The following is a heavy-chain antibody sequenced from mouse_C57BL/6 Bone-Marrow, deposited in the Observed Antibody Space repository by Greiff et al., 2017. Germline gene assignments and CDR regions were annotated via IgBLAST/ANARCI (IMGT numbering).Heavy chain of an antibody. CDR3: ARPDDYAWFSY. V-gene: IGHV5-17*01. CDR2: ISSGSSTI. Sequence: EVKLVESGGGLVKPGGSLKLSCAASGFTFSDYGMHWVRQAPEKGLEWVAYISSGSSTIYYADTVKGRFTISRDIAKNTLFLQMPRLRSEDTAMYYCARPDDYAWFSYWGQGTLVTVSA. J-gene: IGHJ3*01. D-gene: IGHD2-4*01. CDR1: GFTFSDYG.